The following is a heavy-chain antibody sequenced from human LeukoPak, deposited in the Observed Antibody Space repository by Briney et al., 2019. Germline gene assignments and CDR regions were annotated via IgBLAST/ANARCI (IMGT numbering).Heavy chain of an antibody. Sequence: SETLSLTCTVAGGSISSHYWSWIRQPPGKGLEWIGYIYYSGSTNYNPSLKSRVTISVDTSKNQFSLKLSSVTAADTAVYYCARGVPPTHYDFWSGYYTNSVGFDPWGQGTLVTVSS. CDR2: IYYSGST. J-gene: IGHJ5*02. V-gene: IGHV4-59*11. CDR3: ARGVPPTHYDFWSGYYTNSVGFDP. CDR1: GGSISSHY. D-gene: IGHD3-3*01.